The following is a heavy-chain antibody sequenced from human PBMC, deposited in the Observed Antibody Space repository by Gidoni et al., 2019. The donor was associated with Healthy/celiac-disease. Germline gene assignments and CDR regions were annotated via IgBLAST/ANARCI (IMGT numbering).Heavy chain of an antibody. D-gene: IGHD3-22*01. V-gene: IGHV3-23*01. J-gene: IGHJ4*02. CDR2: ISGSGGST. Sequence: EVPLLESGGGLLQPGGSLRLSRAASGFTFSRYAMSWVRQAPGKGLEWVSAISGSGGSTYYADSVKGRFTISRDNSKNTLYLRMNSLRAEDTAVYYCAKDRLGYYDSSGYYYFDYWGQGTLVTVSS. CDR1: GFTFSRYA. CDR3: AKDRLGYYDSSGYYYFDY.